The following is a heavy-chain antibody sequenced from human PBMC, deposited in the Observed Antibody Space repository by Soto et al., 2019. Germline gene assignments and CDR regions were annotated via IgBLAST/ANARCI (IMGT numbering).Heavy chain of an antibody. CDR1: RFALHSYE. CDR2: ISSSGSTI. CDR3: ATAEECFSTSYSADTEI. V-gene: IGHV3-48*03. D-gene: IGHD3-22*01. J-gene: IGHJ1*01. Sequence: PGRSLELSSTTARFALHSYEMTWVRQAPGKGLEWISYISSSGSTIYYADSVKGRFTISRDNAKNSLYLQMSSPRSEDTAVYYCATAEECFSTSYSADTEIWGQ.